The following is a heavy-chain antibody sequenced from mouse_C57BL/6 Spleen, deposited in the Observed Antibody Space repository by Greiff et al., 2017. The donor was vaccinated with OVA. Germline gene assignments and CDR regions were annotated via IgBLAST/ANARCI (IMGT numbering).Heavy chain of an antibody. V-gene: IGHV5-17*01. CDR2: ISSGSSTI. D-gene: IGHD2-1*01. CDR1: GFTFSDYG. Sequence: DVQLVESGGGLVKPGGSLKLSCAASGFTFSDYGMHWVRQAPEKGLEWVAYISSGSSTIYYADTVKGRFTISRDNAKNTLFLQMTSLMSEDTAIYYCARMGYLHWYFDVWGTGTTVTVSS. J-gene: IGHJ1*03. CDR3: ARMGYLHWYFDV.